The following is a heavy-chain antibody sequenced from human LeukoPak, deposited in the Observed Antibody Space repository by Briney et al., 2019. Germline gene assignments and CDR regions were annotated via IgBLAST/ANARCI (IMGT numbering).Heavy chain of an antibody. CDR2: IKRKGDDGTI. Sequence: GGSLRLSCAASGFTFSNAWMSWVRQAPGRGLEWVGRIKRKGDDGTIDYAAPVKGRLSITRDDSKNTLYLQMNSLKSEDTAVYYCTAGTGRSDFDYWGQGTLVTVSS. V-gene: IGHV3-15*01. CDR1: GFTFSNAW. CDR3: TAGTGRSDFDY. J-gene: IGHJ4*02. D-gene: IGHD3/OR15-3a*01.